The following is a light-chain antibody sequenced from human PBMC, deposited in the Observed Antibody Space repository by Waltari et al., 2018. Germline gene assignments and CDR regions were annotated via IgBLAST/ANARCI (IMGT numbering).Light chain of an antibody. J-gene: IGLJ1*01. Sequence: QSVLTQPPSASGAPGQRVTVSCSGSSSNIGSNTVNWYQQPPGTAPKLLTPRNELRASGVPDRFPGSKSGTSASLAISGLQSEDEADYYCAAWDDSLNGLYVFGSGTKVTVL. CDR2: RNE. CDR3: AAWDDSLNGLYV. CDR1: SSNIGSNT. V-gene: IGLV1-44*01.